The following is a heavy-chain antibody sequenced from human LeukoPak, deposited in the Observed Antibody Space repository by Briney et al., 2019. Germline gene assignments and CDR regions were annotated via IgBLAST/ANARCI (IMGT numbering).Heavy chain of an antibody. V-gene: IGHV4-39*01. J-gene: IGHJ6*03. Sequence: SETLPLTCTVSGGSIISSTYFWGWIRQPPGKGLEWIGSIYYSGSTYYNPSLKSRVTISVDTSKNQFSLKLSSVTAADTAVYYCASPWYYYGSGSPYYYYYMDVWGKGTTVTISS. CDR1: GGSIISSTYF. D-gene: IGHD3-10*01. CDR2: IYYSGST. CDR3: ASPWYYYGSGSPYYYYYMDV.